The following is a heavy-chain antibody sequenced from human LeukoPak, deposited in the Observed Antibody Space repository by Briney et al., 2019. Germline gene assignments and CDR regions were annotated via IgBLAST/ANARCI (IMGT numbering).Heavy chain of an antibody. CDR2: IYSGGST. Sequence: PGGSLRLSCAASGFTVSSNYMGWVRQAPGKGLEWVSVIYSGGSTYYADSVKGRFTISRDNSKNTLYLQMNSLRAEGTAVYYCASSPPGVTTYWYFDLWGRGTLVTVSS. CDR3: ASSPPGVTTYWYFDL. CDR1: GFTVSSNY. D-gene: IGHD4-17*01. J-gene: IGHJ2*01. V-gene: IGHV3-53*01.